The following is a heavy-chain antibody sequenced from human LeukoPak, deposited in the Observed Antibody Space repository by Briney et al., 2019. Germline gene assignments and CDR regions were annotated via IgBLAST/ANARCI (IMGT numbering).Heavy chain of an antibody. D-gene: IGHD6-19*01. CDR3: ASGGIAVAGRNWFDP. Sequence: SQTLSLTCAITGDSVSSNSAAWSWIRQSPSRGLEWLGRTYYRSKWYNDYAVAVKIRRIINPDTSKTQFSLQLSSVTPEDTAVYYCASGGIAVAGRNWFDPWGQGTLVTVSS. V-gene: IGHV6-1*01. J-gene: IGHJ5*02. CDR1: GDSVSSNSAA. CDR2: TYYRSKWYN.